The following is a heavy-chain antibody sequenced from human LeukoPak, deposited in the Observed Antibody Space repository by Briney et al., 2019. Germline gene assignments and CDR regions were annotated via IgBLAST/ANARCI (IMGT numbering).Heavy chain of an antibody. CDR1: GFTFSSYS. CDR3: AKGPVGATRHFDY. D-gene: IGHD1-26*01. Sequence: GGSLRLSCAASGFTFSSYSMNWVRQAPGKGLEWVSSISSSSSHIYYADSVEGRFTISRDNAKNSLYLQMNSLRAEDTAVCYCAKGPVGATRHFDYWGQGTLVTVSS. J-gene: IGHJ4*02. V-gene: IGHV3-21*01. CDR2: ISSSSSHI.